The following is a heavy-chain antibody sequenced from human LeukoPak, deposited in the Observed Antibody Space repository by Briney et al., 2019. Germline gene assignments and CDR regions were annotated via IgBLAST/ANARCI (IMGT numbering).Heavy chain of an antibody. J-gene: IGHJ4*02. Sequence: TGGSLRLSCAASGLTFSNYSMNWVRQAPGKGLEWVSYISSSSNTIYYADSVKGRFTISRDNAKNSLYLQMNSLRAEDTAVYYCARLIPYYYDSSTYSPGDYWGQGTLVTVSS. V-gene: IGHV3-48*01. CDR3: ARLIPYYYDSSTYSPGDY. CDR2: ISSSSNTI. D-gene: IGHD3-22*01. CDR1: GLTFSNYS.